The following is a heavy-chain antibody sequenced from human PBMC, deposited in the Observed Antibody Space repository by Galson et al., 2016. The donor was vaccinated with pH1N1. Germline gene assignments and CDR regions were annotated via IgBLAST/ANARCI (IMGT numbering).Heavy chain of an antibody. D-gene: IGHD3-10*01. V-gene: IGHV4-39*01. CDR3: ARPWFAELWDWYFDL. CDR2: IYYSGST. Sequence: LRLSCAASGFTFSSYNMNWVRQPPGKGLEWIGSIYYSGSTYYNPSLKSRVTISVDTSKNQFSLKLSSVTAADTAVYYCARPWFAELWDWYFDLWGRGTLVTVSS. J-gene: IGHJ2*01. CDR1: GFTFSSYN.